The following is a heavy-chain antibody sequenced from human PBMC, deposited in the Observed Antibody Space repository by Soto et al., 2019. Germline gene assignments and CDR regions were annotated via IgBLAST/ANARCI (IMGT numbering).Heavy chain of an antibody. D-gene: IGHD2-21*02. CDR3: ARELRDSHIHFDH. Sequence: PGGSLRLSCAASGFTFSSYSINWVRQAPGKGLEWVSYISPSSDTKYYADSVKGRFTISRDSAKKTVYLQMNSLRAEDTAVYFCARELRDSHIHFDHWGQGTRVTSPQ. J-gene: IGHJ5*02. CDR2: ISPSSDTK. CDR1: GFTFSSYS. V-gene: IGHV3-48*01.